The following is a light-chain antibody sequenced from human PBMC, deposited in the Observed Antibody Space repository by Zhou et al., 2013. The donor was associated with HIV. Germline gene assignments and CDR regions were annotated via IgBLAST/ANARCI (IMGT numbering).Light chain of an antibody. Sequence: EIVMTQPPVTLSVSPGERATLSCRASQSVSSNLAWYQQKPGQAPRLLIYGASTRATGIPARFSGSGSGTEFTLTISSLQSEDFAVYYCQQYNNWPRTFGQGTKAGDQT. J-gene: IGKJ2*01. CDR1: QSVSSN. CDR2: GAS. V-gene: IGKV3-15*01. CDR3: QQYNNWPRT.